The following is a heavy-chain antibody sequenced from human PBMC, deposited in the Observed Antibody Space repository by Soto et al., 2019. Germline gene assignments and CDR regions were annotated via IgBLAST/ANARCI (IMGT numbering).Heavy chain of an antibody. Sequence: SETLSLTCTVSGGSISSGGYYWSWIRQHPGKGLEWIGYIYYSGSTYYNPSLKSRVTISVDTSKNQFSLKLSSVTAADTAVYYCARXGRGSSWYSYYYYGMDVWGQGTTVTVSS. CDR2: IYYSGST. V-gene: IGHV4-31*03. CDR3: ARXGRGSSWYSYYYYGMDV. D-gene: IGHD6-13*01. CDR1: GGSISSGGYY. J-gene: IGHJ6*02.